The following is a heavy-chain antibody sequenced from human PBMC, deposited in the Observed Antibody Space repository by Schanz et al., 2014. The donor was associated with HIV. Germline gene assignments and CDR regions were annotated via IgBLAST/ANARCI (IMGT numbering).Heavy chain of an antibody. CDR1: GYTFTSNL. CDR2: ISTYNGNT. Sequence: QVQLVQSGAEVKKPGASVKVSCKASGYTFTSNLMHWVRRAPGQGLEWMGWISTYNGNTIYAQKFQGRVTMTRDTSISTAYMELSRLRSDDTAVYYCAREGTAARQFYYYGMDVWGQGTTVTVSS. V-gene: IGHV1-2*02. CDR3: AREGTAARQFYYYGMDV. J-gene: IGHJ6*02. D-gene: IGHD6-6*01.